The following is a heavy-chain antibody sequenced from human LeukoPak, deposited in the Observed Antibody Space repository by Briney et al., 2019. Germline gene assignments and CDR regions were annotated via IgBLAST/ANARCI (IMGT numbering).Heavy chain of an antibody. J-gene: IGHJ4*02. V-gene: IGHV1-2*02. CDR1: GYTFTGYY. D-gene: IGHD2-15*01. Sequence: ASVKASCKASGYTFTGYYMHWVRQAPGQGLEWMGWINPNSGGTKYSQKFQGRVTMTRDTSISTAYMELSRLRSDDTAVYYCARAGYCSGGSCHWDYWGQGTLVTVSS. CDR2: INPNSGGT. CDR3: ARAGYCSGGSCHWDY.